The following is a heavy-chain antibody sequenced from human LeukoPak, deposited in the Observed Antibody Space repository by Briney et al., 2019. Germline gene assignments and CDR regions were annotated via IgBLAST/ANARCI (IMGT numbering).Heavy chain of an antibody. D-gene: IGHD5-24*01. J-gene: IGHJ4*02. Sequence: GESLKISCKGSGYSFTNYWIGWVRQMPGKGLEWMWNIYPADSDTRYSPSFQGQVTISADKSISTVYLQWSSLKASDTAMYYCARRKGDGYNSPFDYWGQGTLVTVSS. CDR1: GYSFTNYW. CDR3: ARRKGDGYNSPFDY. CDR2: IYPADSDT. V-gene: IGHV5-51*01.